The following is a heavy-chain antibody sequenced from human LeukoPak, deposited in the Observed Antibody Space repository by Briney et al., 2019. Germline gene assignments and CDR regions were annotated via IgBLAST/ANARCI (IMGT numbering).Heavy chain of an antibody. CDR1: GFTFSSFA. CDR3: TKGHYYGSGSYWV. Sequence: GESLRLSCAASGFTFSSFAMSWVRQAPGKGLEWVSAINFSGGTTYYADSVKGRFTISRDNFKNTLYLQMNGLRADDTAVYYCTKGHYYGSGSYWVWGQGTLVTVSS. D-gene: IGHD3-10*01. CDR2: INFSGGTT. J-gene: IGHJ4*02. V-gene: IGHV3-23*01.